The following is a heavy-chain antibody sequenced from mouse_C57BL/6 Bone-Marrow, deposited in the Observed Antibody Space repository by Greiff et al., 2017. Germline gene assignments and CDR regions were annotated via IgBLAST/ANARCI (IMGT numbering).Heavy chain of an antibody. V-gene: IGHV5-17*01. CDR2: ISSGSSTI. CDR3: ARDYYGSSLYFDY. D-gene: IGHD1-1*01. Sequence: EVKLVESGGGLVKPGGSLKLSCAASGFTSSDYGMHWVRQAPEKGLEWVAYISSGSSTIYYADTVKGRFTISRDNAKNTLFLQMTSLRSEDTAMYYCARDYYGSSLYFDYWGQGTTLTVSS. CDR1: GFTSSDYG. J-gene: IGHJ2*01.